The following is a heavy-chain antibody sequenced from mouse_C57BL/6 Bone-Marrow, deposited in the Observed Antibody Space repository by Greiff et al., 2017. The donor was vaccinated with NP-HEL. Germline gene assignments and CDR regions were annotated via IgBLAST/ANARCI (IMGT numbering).Heavy chain of an antibody. J-gene: IGHJ1*03. CDR3: ARYGNPWYFDV. D-gene: IGHD2-1*01. Sequence: QVQLQQPGAELVMPGASVKLSCKASGYTFTSYWMHWVKQRPGQGLAWIGEIDPSDSYTNYNPKFKGKSTLPVDKSYSTAYLQLSSLTSEDAAVYYCARYGNPWYFDVWGTGTTVTVSS. CDR1: GYTFTSYW. CDR2: IDPSDSYT. V-gene: IGHV1-69*01.